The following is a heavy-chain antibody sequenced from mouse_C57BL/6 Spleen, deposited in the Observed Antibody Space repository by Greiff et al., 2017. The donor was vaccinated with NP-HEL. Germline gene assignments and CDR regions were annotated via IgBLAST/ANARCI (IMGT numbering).Heavy chain of an antibody. V-gene: IGHV1-53*01. Sequence: QVQLKQPGTELVKPGASVKLSCKASGYTFTSYWMHWVKQRPGQGLEWIGNINPSNGGTNYNEKFKSKATLTVDKSSSTAYMQLSSLTSEDSAVYYCARGRFYYGYPWFAYWGQGTLVTVSA. CDR3: ARGRFYYGYPWFAY. J-gene: IGHJ3*01. CDR1: GYTFTSYW. CDR2: INPSNGGT. D-gene: IGHD2-2*01.